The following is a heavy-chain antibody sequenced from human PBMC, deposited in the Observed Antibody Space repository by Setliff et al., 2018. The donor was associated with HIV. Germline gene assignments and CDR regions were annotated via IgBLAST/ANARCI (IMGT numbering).Heavy chain of an antibody. D-gene: IGHD5-18*01. V-gene: IGHV3-30*04. CDR2: ISHDAVKT. CDR1: GFDFSGYS. Sequence: PGGSLRLSCVASGFDFSGYSMPWVRQAPGKGPEWVAAISHDAVKTYYADAVRGRFIISRDNSKNTVYLQMYNLRVDDTAVYYCVRIGHGYSFANGFDPWGQGTPVTVSS. CDR3: VRIGHGYSFANGFDP. J-gene: IGHJ5*02.